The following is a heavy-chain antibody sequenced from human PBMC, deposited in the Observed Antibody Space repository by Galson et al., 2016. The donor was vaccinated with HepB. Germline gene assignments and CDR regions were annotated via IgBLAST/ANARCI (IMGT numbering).Heavy chain of an antibody. D-gene: IGHD3-10*01. V-gene: IGHV2-5*02. CDR1: GFSFSTAGVG. J-gene: IGHJ4*02. CDR3: ARRPVTPIDTYYFDY. Sequence: PALVKPTQTLTLTCTFSGFSFSTAGVGVGWIRQPPGKPLDWLALIYWDGEKRYSPSLESRLTITKDTSKNQVVLTMTNMDPVDTATYYCARRPVTPIDTYYFDYWGQGILVTVSS. CDR2: IYWDGEK.